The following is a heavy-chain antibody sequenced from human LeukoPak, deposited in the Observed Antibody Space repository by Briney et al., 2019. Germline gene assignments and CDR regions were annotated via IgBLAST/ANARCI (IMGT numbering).Heavy chain of an antibody. V-gene: IGHV3-30*02. Sequence: GGSLRLSCAASGFTFSSYGMHWVRQAPGKGLEWVAFIRYDGSNKYYADSVKGRFTISRDNSKDTLYLQMNSLRAEDTAVYYCAKTPYSLDYFDYWGQGTLVTVPS. CDR2: IRYDGSNK. CDR3: AKTPYSLDYFDY. CDR1: GFTFSSYG. J-gene: IGHJ4*02. D-gene: IGHD6-13*01.